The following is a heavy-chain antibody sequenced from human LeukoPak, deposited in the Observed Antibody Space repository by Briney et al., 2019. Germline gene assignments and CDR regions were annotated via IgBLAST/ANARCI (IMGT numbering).Heavy chain of an antibody. CDR2: ISYDGSNK. J-gene: IGHJ5*02. Sequence: GGSLRLSCAASGFTFSSYAMHWVRQAPGKGLEWVAVISYDGSNKYYADSVKGRFTISRDNSKNTLYLQMNSLRAEDTAVYYCARDRGLQRRAGDWFDPWGQGTLVTVSS. CDR1: GFTFSSYA. D-gene: IGHD1-1*01. V-gene: IGHV3-30-3*01. CDR3: ARDRGLQRRAGDWFDP.